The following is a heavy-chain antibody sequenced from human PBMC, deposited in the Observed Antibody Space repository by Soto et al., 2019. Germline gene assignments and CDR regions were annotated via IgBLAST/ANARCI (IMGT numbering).Heavy chain of an antibody. D-gene: IGHD6-19*01. J-gene: IGHJ5*02. CDR3: ARVSSGWYDWFDP. CDR2: ISASNGNT. V-gene: IGHV1-18*01. Sequence: QVQLVQSGAEVKKPGASVKVSCKASGYTFTSYGISWVRQAPGQGLEWMGWISASNGNTNYAQKLQGRVTMTTDTSTNTAYMALRSLRSDDTAVYYCARVSSGWYDWFDPWGQGTLVTVSS. CDR1: GYTFTSYG.